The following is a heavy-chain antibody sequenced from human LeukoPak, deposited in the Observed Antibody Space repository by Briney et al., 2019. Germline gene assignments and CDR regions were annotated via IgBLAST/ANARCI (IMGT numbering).Heavy chain of an antibody. D-gene: IGHD2-2*02. Sequence: GGSLRLSCSASGFTFSAYAMYWVRQAPGKGLEYVSGISNNGGSSFYADSVKGRFTISRDNAKNTLYLQMSSLRAEDTAVYYCAISMCSSTSCYMGGMDVWGQGTTVTVSS. CDR3: AISMCSSTSCYMGGMDV. J-gene: IGHJ6*02. CDR2: ISNNGGSS. CDR1: GFTFSAYA. V-gene: IGHV3-64D*09.